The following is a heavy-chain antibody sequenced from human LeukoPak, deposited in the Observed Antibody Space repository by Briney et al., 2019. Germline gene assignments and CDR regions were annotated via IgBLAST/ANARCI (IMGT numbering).Heavy chain of an antibody. CDR2: ISGSGGST. CDR1: GFTFNNYV. D-gene: IGHD1-7*01. J-gene: IGHJ4*02. Sequence: PGGSLRLSCEASGFTFNNYVMTWVRQAPGKGLEWVSAISGSGGSTYYADSVKGRFTISRDNSKNTLYLQMNSLRAEDTAVYYCAKVGASYWNYVSYFDYWGQGTLVTVSS. V-gene: IGHV3-23*01. CDR3: AKVGASYWNYVSYFDY.